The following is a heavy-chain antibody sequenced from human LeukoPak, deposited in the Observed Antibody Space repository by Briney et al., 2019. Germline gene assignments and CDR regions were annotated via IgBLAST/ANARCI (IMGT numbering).Heavy chain of an antibody. Sequence: GRSLRLSCAASGFTFSSYSMSWVRQAPGKGLEWVSAISGDAVGTFYADSVKGRFTITRDNSKNTLYLQMNSLRAEDTAVYYCARVQPGSGSYVGMDVWGQGTTVTVSS. CDR3: ARVQPGSGSYVGMDV. D-gene: IGHD3-10*01. CDR1: GFTFSSYS. V-gene: IGHV3-23*01. J-gene: IGHJ6*02. CDR2: ISGDAVGT.